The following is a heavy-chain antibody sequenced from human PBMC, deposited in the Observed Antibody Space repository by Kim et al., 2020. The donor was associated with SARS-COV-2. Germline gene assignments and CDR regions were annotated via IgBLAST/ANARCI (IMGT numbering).Heavy chain of an antibody. CDR1: GGSISSYY. CDR2: IYTSGST. CDR3: ARAYIAVAGGYYYGMDV. V-gene: IGHV4-4*07. D-gene: IGHD6-19*01. J-gene: IGHJ6*02. Sequence: SETLSLTCTVSGGSISSYYWSWIRQPAGKGLEWIGRIYTSGSTNYNPSLKSRVTMSVDTSKNQFSLKLSSVTAADTAVYYCARAYIAVAGGYYYGMDVWGQGTTVTVSS.